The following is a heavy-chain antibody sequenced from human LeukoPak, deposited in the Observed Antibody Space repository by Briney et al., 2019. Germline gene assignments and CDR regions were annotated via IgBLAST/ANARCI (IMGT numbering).Heavy chain of an antibody. Sequence: SETLSLTCTVSGGSISTYYWSWIRQPPGKGLEWIGFIYYSGSTNYNPSLKSRVTISVDTSKNQFSLKLSSVTAADTAVYYCAGGWPTFDYWGQGTLVTVSS. CDR3: AGGWPTFDY. J-gene: IGHJ4*02. V-gene: IGHV4-59*01. CDR2: IYYSGST. D-gene: IGHD6-19*01. CDR1: GGSISTYY.